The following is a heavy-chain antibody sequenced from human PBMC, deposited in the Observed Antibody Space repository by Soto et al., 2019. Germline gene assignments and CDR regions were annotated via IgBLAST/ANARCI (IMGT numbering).Heavy chain of an antibody. Sequence: GGSLRLSCAASGFTFSSNYMSWVRQAPGKGLEWVSVIYSGGSTYYADSVKGRFTISTDNSKNTLYLQMNSLRAEDKAVYYCARDFYGSGSYGYWGQGTLVTVSS. J-gene: IGHJ4*02. CDR3: ARDFYGSGSYGY. CDR1: GFTFSSNY. CDR2: IYSGGST. V-gene: IGHV3-66*01. D-gene: IGHD3-10*01.